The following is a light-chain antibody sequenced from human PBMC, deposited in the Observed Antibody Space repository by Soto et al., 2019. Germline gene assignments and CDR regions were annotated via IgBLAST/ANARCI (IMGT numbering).Light chain of an antibody. CDR1: QSVDSRY. V-gene: IGKV3-20*01. J-gene: IGKJ2*03. CDR3: QQYGSSPRYS. CDR2: AVS. Sequence: DIVLTQSPGTLSLSPGERATLSCRASQSVDSRYLAWYQQKPGQAPRLVIHAVSRRATRIPDRFSGSGSGTDFTLTISRLEPEDFAEYYCQQYGSSPRYSFGQGTKLEIK.